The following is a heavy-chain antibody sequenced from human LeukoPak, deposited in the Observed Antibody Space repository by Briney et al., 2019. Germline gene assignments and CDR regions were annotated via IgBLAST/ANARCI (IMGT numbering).Heavy chain of an antibody. CDR1: GFTFRSYW. CDR2: IKQDGSEK. Sequence: GGSLRLSCAASGFTFRSYWMSWVRQAPGKGLEWVANIKQDGSEKYYVDSVKGRFTISRDNAKNSLYLQMNSLRAEDTAVYYCARKDTMGYVGLDYWGQGTLVTVSS. CDR3: ARKDTMGYVGLDY. V-gene: IGHV3-7*04. J-gene: IGHJ4*02. D-gene: IGHD3-16*01.